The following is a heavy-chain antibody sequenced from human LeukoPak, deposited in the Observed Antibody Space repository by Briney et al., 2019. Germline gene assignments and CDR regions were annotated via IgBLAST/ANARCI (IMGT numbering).Heavy chain of an antibody. J-gene: IGHJ4*02. V-gene: IGHV1-24*01. D-gene: IGHD6-19*01. CDR1: GYTLTELS. Sequence: ASVKVSCKVSGYTLTELSMHWGRQAPGKGLEWMGGFDPEDGETIYAQKFQGRVTMTEDTSTDTAYMELSSLRSEDTAVYYCATRAVAGTLFDYWGQGTLVTVSS. CDR3: ATRAVAGTLFDY. CDR2: FDPEDGET.